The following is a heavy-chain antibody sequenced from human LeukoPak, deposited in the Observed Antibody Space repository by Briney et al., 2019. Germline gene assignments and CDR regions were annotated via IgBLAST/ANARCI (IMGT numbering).Heavy chain of an antibody. Sequence: GGSLRLSCAASGFTFSSYAMSWVRQAPGKGLEWVSAISGSGGSTYYADSVKGRFTISRDNSKNTLYLQMNSLRAEDTAVYCCAKNEYSSGWYFDYWGQGTLVTVSS. D-gene: IGHD6-19*01. V-gene: IGHV3-23*01. CDR2: ISGSGGST. CDR3: AKNEYSSGWYFDY. CDR1: GFTFSSYA. J-gene: IGHJ4*02.